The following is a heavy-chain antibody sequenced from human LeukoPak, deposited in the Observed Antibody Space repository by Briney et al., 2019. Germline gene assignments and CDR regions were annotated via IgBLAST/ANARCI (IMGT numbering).Heavy chain of an antibody. J-gene: IGHJ4*01. D-gene: IGHD4-11*01. CDR3: VRSAFLTTEFYFDY. CDR1: GFTFSSYG. Sequence: GGSLRLSCAASGFTFSSYGMHWFRKAPGKGLVWVSRINTDGRTITYADSVKGRFTISRDNAKNTLYLQMNSLRAEDTAVYYCVRSAFLTTEFYFDYWGHGTLVTVSS. V-gene: IGHV3-74*01. CDR2: INTDGRTI.